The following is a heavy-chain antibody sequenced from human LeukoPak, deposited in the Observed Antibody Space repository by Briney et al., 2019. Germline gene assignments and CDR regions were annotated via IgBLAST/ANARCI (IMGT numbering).Heavy chain of an antibody. J-gene: IGHJ6*03. CDR2: INPNSGGT. Sequence: ASVKVSCKASGYTFTGYYMHWVRQAPGQGLEWMGWINPNSGGTNYAQKFQGRVTMTRDTSISTAYMELSRLRSDDTAVYYCAKSSGYYFVCYYYYMDVWGKGTTVTVSS. V-gene: IGHV1-2*02. D-gene: IGHD3-22*01. CDR3: AKSSGYYFVCYYYYMDV. CDR1: GYTFTGYY.